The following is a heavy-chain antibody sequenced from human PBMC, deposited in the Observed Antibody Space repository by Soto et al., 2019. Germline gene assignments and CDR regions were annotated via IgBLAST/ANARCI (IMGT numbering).Heavy chain of an antibody. D-gene: IGHD1-7*01. V-gene: IGHV4-4*07. Sequence: XGTLSLTCTVSGGSISSYYWSWIRQPSGKGLEWIGRIYTSGSTNYNPSLKSRVTMSVDTSKNQFSLKLSSVTAADTAVYYCARDPGDITGTPGYYFDYWGQGTLVTVSS. J-gene: IGHJ4*02. CDR2: IYTSGST. CDR1: GGSISSYY. CDR3: ARDPGDITGTPGYYFDY.